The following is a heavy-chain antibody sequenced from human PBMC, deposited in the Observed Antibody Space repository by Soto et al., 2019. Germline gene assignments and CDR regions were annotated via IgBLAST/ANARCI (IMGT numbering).Heavy chain of an antibody. J-gene: IGHJ6*02. CDR3: AVHLGQNYYTMDV. CDR2: ITGSGGRA. Sequence: GGSLGLSCAASGFTFNNFVMSWVRHIPGKGLDWVSGITGSGGRAYYADSVKGRFTISRDNSRNTVYLQMSRLGAADTAMYHCAVHLGQNYYTMDVWGQGTTVTVSS. CDR1: GFTFNNFV. V-gene: IGHV3-23*01.